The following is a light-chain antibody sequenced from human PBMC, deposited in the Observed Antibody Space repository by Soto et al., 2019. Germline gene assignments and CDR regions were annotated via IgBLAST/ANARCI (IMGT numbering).Light chain of an antibody. CDR3: QQFNDYPRT. CDR1: QGISSA. J-gene: IGKJ3*01. V-gene: IGKV1D-13*01. Sequence: AIQLTQSPSSLSASVGDRVTITCRASQGISSALAWYQQKPGKAPKLLIYDASSLESGVPSRFSGSGSGTDFSLTFSSLQPEDFVYYCCQQFNDYPRTFGPGTKVDIK. CDR2: DAS.